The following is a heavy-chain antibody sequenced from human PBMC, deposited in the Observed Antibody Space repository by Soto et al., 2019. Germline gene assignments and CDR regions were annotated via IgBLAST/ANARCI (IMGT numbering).Heavy chain of an antibody. V-gene: IGHV3-30*18. D-gene: IGHD4-17*01. CDR1: GFTFSSYG. J-gene: IGHJ6*02. CDR3: AKDLVSYVDHAAPLDPMDV. CDR2: ISYDGSNK. Sequence: QVQLVESGGGVVQPGRSLRLSCAVSGFTFSSYGMHWVRQAPDKGLEWVAVISYDGSNKYYAVSVKGRFTISRDNSKNTLYLQMNILRTEDTGVYYCAKDLVSYVDHAAPLDPMDVWCQGTTVTVSS.